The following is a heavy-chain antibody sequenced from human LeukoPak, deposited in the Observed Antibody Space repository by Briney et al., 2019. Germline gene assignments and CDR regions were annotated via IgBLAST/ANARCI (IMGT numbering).Heavy chain of an antibody. Sequence: GGSLRLSCAASGFTFSSYSMNWVRQAPGKGLEWVSYINRVSNTIYYADSVKGRFTISRGNAKNSLYLQMNSLRAEDTAVYYCARGTGHFYGMDVWGQGTTVTVSS. CDR2: INRVSNTI. CDR1: GFTFSSYS. J-gene: IGHJ6*02. CDR3: ARGTGHFYGMDV. V-gene: IGHV3-48*01.